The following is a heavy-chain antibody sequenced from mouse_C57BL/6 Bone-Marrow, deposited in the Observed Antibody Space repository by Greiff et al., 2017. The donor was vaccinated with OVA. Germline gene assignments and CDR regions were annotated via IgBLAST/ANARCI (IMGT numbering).Heavy chain of an antibody. CDR1: GYTFTSYW. CDR2: IDPSDSYT. Sequence: QVQLKQPGAELVRPGTSVKLSCKASGYTFTSYWMHWVKQRPGQGLEWIGVIDPSDSYTNYNQKFKGKATLTVDTSSSTAYMQLSSLTSEDSAVYYCARKDGSSRHWYFDVWGTGTTVTVSS. CDR3: ARKDGSSRHWYFDV. J-gene: IGHJ1*03. D-gene: IGHD1-1*01. V-gene: IGHV1-59*01.